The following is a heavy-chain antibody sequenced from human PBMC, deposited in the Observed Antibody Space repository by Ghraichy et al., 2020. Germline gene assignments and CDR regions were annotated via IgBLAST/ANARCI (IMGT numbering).Heavy chain of an antibody. J-gene: IGHJ4*02. CDR2: IYYSWST. CDR3: ARGLDQRWLQPFDY. V-gene: IGHV4-31*03. CDR1: GGSISSGGYY. Sequence: SETLSLTCTVSGGSISSGGYYWSWIRQHPGKGLEWIGYIYYSWSTYYNPSLKSRVTISVDTSKNQFSLKLSSVTAADTAVYYCARGLDQRWLQPFDYWGQGTLVTVSS. D-gene: IGHD5-24*01.